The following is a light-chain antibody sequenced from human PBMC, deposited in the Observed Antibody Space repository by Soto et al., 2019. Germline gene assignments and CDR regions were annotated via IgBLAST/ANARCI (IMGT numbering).Light chain of an antibody. V-gene: IGKV3D-15*01. CDR3: QQYNNWPPIT. Sequence: IVLTQSPATLSVSPGERATLSCRASQSVSSNLAWYQQKPGQAPRLLISGASSRATGIPDRFSGSGSGTDFTLTISRLEPEDFAVYYCQQYNNWPPITFGQGTRLEI. J-gene: IGKJ5*01. CDR2: GAS. CDR1: QSVSSN.